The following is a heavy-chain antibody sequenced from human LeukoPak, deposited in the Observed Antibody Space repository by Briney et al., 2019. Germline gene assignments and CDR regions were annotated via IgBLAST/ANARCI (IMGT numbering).Heavy chain of an antibody. CDR1: GFTFSSYS. J-gene: IGHJ5*02. D-gene: IGHD3-10*01. V-gene: IGHV3-21*01. Sequence: GGSLRLSCAASGFTFSSYSMNWVRQAPGKGLEWVSSISSGSSYIYYADSVKGRFTISRDNAKNSLYLQMNSLRGEDTAVYYRARFYGSGGGPEANWFDPWGQGTLVTVSS. CDR3: ARFYGSGGGPEANWFDP. CDR2: ISSGSSYI.